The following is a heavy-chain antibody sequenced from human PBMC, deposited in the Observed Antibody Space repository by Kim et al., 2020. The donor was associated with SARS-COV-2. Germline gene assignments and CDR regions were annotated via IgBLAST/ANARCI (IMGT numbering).Heavy chain of an antibody. D-gene: IGHD5-18*01. CDR2: ISGSSNYI. Sequence: GGSLRLSCAASGFTFRSYSMNWVRQAPGKGLEWVSSISGSSNYIYYADSVKGRFTISRDNAKNSLYLQMNSLRAEDTAVYYCARDNRPDTASNRFDPWGQGTLVTVSS. V-gene: IGHV3-21*01. J-gene: IGHJ5*02. CDR3: ARDNRPDTASNRFDP. CDR1: GFTFRSYS.